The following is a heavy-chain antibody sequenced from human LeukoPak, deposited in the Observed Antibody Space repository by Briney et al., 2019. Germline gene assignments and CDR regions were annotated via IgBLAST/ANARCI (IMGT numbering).Heavy chain of an antibody. V-gene: IGHV4-38-2*02. CDR1: GYSISSGYY. D-gene: IGHD4-17*01. J-gene: IGHJ6*03. Sequence: SETLSLTCTVSGYSISSGYYWGWIRQPPGQGLEWIGSIYHSGSTYYNPSLKSRVTISVDTSKNQFSLKLSSVTAADTAVCYCARAVTTKWDYYYMDVWGKGSTVTVSS. CDR3: ARAVTTKWDYYYMDV. CDR2: IYHSGST.